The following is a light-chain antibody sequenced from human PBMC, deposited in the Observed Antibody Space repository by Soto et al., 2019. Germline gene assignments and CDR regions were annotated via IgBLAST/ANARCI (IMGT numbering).Light chain of an antibody. CDR3: QQYNNWPPRGT. J-gene: IGKJ1*01. Sequence: EIVLTQFPATLSVSPGERATLSCRASQGVSSNLAWYQQKPGQGPRLLIYGASTRATGIPARFSGSGSGTEFTLNISSLQPEDFALYYCQQYNNWPPRGTFGQGTKVEFK. V-gene: IGKV3-15*01. CDR2: GAS. CDR1: QGVSSN.